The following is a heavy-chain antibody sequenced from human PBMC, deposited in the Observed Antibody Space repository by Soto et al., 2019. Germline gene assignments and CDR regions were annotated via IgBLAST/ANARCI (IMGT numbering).Heavy chain of an antibody. CDR2: IYPSGNT. CDR3: AGAEAYYSSGVDA. Sequence: QVQLQESGPGLMKPSETLSLTCAVSGGSISSYYWSWIRQTAGKGLEWIGRIYPSGNTNYNPSLKGRVTLSIDTPKNQWPGKLGSGPAGDAAVFFGAGAEAYYSSGVDAGGRGTAPTV. CDR1: GGSISSYY. V-gene: IGHV4-4*07. J-gene: IGHJ6*02.